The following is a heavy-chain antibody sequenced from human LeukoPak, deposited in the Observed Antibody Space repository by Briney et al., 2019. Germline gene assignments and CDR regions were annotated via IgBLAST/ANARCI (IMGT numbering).Heavy chain of an antibody. V-gene: IGHV4-59*01. J-gene: IGHJ4*02. CDR2: IYYGGST. D-gene: IGHD5-12*01. CDR1: GDSISTYY. CDR3: AVALDLTYFDY. Sequence: PSETLSLTCTVSGDSISTYYRSWIRQPPGKALEWIGYIYYGGSTNYSPSLRSRVTISEDTSKNQFSLRLSSVTAADTAVYYCAVALDLTYFDYWGQGTLITVSS.